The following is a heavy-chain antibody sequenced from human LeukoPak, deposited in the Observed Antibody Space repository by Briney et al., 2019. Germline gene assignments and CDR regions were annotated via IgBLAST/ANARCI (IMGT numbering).Heavy chain of an antibody. V-gene: IGHV3-23*01. CDR3: AKSGGPIVDTGFDY. Sequence: GGSLRLSCAASGFTFSSYAMSWVRQAPGKGLEWVSAISGSGGSTYYADSVKGRFTISRDNSKNTLYLQVNSLRAEDTAVYYCAKSGGPIVDTGFDYWGQGTLVTVSS. CDR2: ISGSGGST. D-gene: IGHD5-12*01. CDR1: GFTFSSYA. J-gene: IGHJ4*02.